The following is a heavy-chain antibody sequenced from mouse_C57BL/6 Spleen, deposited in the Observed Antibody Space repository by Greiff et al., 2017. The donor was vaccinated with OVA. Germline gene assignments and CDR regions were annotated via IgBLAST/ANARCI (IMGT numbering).Heavy chain of an antibody. Sequence: EVQLQQSGAELVRPGASVKLSCTASGFNIKDDYMHWVKQRPEQGLEWIGWIDPENGDTEYASKFQGKATITADTSSNTAYLQLSSLTSEDTAVYYGTTGLGRDYNAMDYWGQGTSVTVSS. CDR2: IDPENGDT. J-gene: IGHJ4*01. D-gene: IGHD4-1*01. V-gene: IGHV14-4*01. CDR1: GFNIKDDY. CDR3: TTGLGRDYNAMDY.